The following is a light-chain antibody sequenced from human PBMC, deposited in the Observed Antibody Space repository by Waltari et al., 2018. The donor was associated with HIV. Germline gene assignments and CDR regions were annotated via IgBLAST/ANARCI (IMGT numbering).Light chain of an antibody. CDR2: RNT. Sequence: QSVLTQSPSTSGTPGQRVPISCSGSSSTIQSNYVSWFQQVPGTAPKLLIFRNTQRPSGVSDRFSGSVSGTSASLAISGLRSEDEADYYCAVWDDSLSAQLFGGGTKLTVL. V-gene: IGLV1-47*01. CDR3: AVWDDSLSAQL. CDR1: SSTIQSNY. J-gene: IGLJ3*02.